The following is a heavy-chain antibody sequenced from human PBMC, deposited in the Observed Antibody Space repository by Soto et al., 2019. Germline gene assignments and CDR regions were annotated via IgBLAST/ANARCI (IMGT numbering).Heavy chain of an antibody. CDR1: GYSFNSYW. V-gene: IGHV5-10-1*01. CDR3: ATPPYSDAFDI. Sequence: GESLKISCKGSGYSFNSYWISWVRQMPGKGLEWMGRIDPSDSYTNYSPSFQGHVTISADKSISTAYLQWSSLKASDTAMYYCATPPYSDAFDIWGQGTMVTVSS. D-gene: IGHD2-15*01. J-gene: IGHJ3*02. CDR2: IDPSDSYT.